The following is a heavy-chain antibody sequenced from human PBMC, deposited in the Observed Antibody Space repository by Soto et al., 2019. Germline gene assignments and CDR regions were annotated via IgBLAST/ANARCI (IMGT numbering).Heavy chain of an antibody. V-gene: IGHV4-59*01. CDR1: GGSISSYY. J-gene: IGHJ4*02. D-gene: IGHD3-22*01. CDR2: IYYSGST. CDR3: ARAESAYYYDSSGGLFYGY. Sequence: TSETLSLTCTVSGGSISSYYWSWIRQPPGKGLEWIGYIYYSGSTNYNPSLKSRVTISVDTSKNQFSLKLSSVTAADTAVYYCARAESAYYYDSSGGLFYGYWGQGTLVTVSS.